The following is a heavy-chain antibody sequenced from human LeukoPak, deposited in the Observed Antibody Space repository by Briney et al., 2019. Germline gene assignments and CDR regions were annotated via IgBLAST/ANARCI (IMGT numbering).Heavy chain of an antibody. CDR1: GGSFSGYY. Sequence: SETLSLTCAVYGGSFSGYYWSWIRQPPGKGLEWIGEINHSGSTNYNPSLKSRVTISVDTSKNQFSLKLSSVTAADTAVYYCACLGYCSGGSCYDHFDYWGQGTLVTVSS. CDR2: INHSGST. D-gene: IGHD2-15*01. CDR3: ACLGYCSGGSCYDHFDY. J-gene: IGHJ4*02. V-gene: IGHV4-34*01.